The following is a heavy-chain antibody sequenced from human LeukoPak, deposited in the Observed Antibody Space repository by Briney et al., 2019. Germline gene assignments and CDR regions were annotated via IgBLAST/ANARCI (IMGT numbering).Heavy chain of an antibody. CDR3: ATTYGGNQPYDAFDI. D-gene: IGHD4-23*01. J-gene: IGHJ3*02. CDR2: INPSGGST. V-gene: IGHV1-46*01. CDR1: GYAFTSYS. Sequence: ASVKVSCKASGYAFTSYSMHWVRQAPGQGLEWMGIINPSGGSTSYAQKFQGRVTMTRDTSTSTVYMELSSLRSEDTAVYYCATTYGGNQPYDAFDIWGQGTMVTVSS.